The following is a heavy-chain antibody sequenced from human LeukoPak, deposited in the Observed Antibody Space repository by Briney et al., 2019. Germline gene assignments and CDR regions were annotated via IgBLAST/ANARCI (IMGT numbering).Heavy chain of an antibody. V-gene: IGHV4-34*01. CDR2: INHSGST. J-gene: IGHJ6*02. CDR3: ARGPDRYDFWSGYPSSRYGMDV. CDR1: GGSFSGYY. D-gene: IGHD3-3*01. Sequence: PSETLSLTCAVYGGSFSGYYWSWIRQPPGKGLEWIGEINHSGSTNYNPSLKSRVTISVDTSKNQFSLKLSSVTAADTAVYYCARGPDRYDFWSGYPSSRYGMDVWGQGTTVTVSS.